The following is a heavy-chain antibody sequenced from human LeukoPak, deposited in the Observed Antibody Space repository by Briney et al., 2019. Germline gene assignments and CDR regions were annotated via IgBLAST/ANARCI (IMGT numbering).Heavy chain of an antibody. J-gene: IGHJ4*02. Sequence: GGSLRLFCAASGFTFSNYAMHWVREAPGKGLDGVAVISCNGISKYYADSVTGRFTISRDNSKNTVYLQMNSLRAEDTAVYYCASGYCTNDVCYTGGLDYWGQGTLVTVSS. V-gene: IGHV3-30-3*01. CDR1: GFTFSNYA. D-gene: IGHD2-8*01. CDR3: ASGYCTNDVCYTGGLDY. CDR2: ISCNGISK.